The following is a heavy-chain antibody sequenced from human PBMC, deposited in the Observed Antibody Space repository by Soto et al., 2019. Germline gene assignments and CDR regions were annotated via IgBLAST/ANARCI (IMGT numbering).Heavy chain of an antibody. CDR3: ARVDTYYDFWSGLKKPMYYFDY. Sequence: PGGSLRLSCAASGFTFSSYWMSWVRQAPGKGLEWVANIKQDGSEKYYVDSVKGRFTISRDNAKNSLYLQMNSLRAEDTAVYYCARVDTYYDFWSGLKKPMYYFDYWGQGTLVTVSS. D-gene: IGHD3-3*01. V-gene: IGHV3-7*05. CDR2: IKQDGSEK. J-gene: IGHJ4*02. CDR1: GFTFSSYW.